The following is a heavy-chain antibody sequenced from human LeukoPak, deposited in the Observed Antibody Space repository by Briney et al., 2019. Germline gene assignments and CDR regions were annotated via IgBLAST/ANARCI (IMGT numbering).Heavy chain of an antibody. CDR1: GFTFSSYE. D-gene: IGHD2-15*01. V-gene: IGHV3-48*03. CDR3: ARDTPGVIITPDY. J-gene: IGHJ4*02. Sequence: PGGSLRLSCAASGFTFSSYEMNWIRQAPGKGLEWVSYINSRGDIIHYADSVRDRFTISRDNAKNSLYLQMNSLRAEDTAVYYCARDTPGVIITPDYWGQGTLVTVSS. CDR2: INSRGDII.